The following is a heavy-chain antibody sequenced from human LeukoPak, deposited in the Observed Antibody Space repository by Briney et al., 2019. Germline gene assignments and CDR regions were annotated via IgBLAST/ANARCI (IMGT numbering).Heavy chain of an antibody. CDR1: GDSMSRYH. CDR3: ARWNSGGDY. V-gene: IGHV4-59*01. D-gene: IGHD1/OR15-1a*01. CDR2: IYYSGGA. Sequence: SETLSLTCTVSGDSMSRYHWAWIRQPPGKGLEYIASIYYSGGANYNPSLKSRVTISVETSKNQFSLKLSSVIAADTAVYYCARWNSGGDYWGQGSLVTVSS. J-gene: IGHJ4*02.